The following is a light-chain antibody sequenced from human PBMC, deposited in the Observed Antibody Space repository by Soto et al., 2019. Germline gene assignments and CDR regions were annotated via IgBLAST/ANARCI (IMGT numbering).Light chain of an antibody. CDR3: QQRANWPGT. J-gene: IGKJ1*01. Sequence: EIVLTQSPGTLSLSPGERATLSCRASQPLYNYLAWYQQRPGQAPRLLIYDASNRATGIPARFSGSGSGADFTLTISGLEPEDSAVYYCQQRANWPGTFGQGTKMEVK. CDR2: DAS. CDR1: QPLYNY. V-gene: IGKV3-11*01.